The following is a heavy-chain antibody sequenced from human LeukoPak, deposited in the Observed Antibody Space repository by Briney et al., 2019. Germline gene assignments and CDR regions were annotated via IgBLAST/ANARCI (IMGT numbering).Heavy chain of an antibody. Sequence: GGSLRLSCAASGFTFSSYGMSWVRQAPGKGLEWVSYISSSGSTIYYADSVKGRFTISRDNAKNSLYLQMNSLRAEDTAVYYCGVYSNWFDPWGQGTLVTVSS. CDR2: ISSSGSTI. J-gene: IGHJ5*02. CDR1: GFTFSSYG. D-gene: IGHD2-15*01. CDR3: GVYSNWFDP. V-gene: IGHV3-48*04.